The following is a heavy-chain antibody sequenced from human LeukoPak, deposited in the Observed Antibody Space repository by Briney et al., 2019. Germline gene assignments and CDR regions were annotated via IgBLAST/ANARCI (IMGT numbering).Heavy chain of an antibody. CDR1: GFTFNSYS. CDR2: ISSSSSYI. J-gene: IGHJ2*01. CDR3: ARASPKGTISYGYFDL. D-gene: IGHD2-8*01. Sequence: KPGGSLRLSCAASGFTFNSYSMNWFRQAPGKGLEWVSSISSSSSYIYYADSVKGRFTISRDNAKNSLYLQMNSLRAEDTAVYYCARASPKGTISYGYFDLWGRGTLVTVSS. V-gene: IGHV3-21*01.